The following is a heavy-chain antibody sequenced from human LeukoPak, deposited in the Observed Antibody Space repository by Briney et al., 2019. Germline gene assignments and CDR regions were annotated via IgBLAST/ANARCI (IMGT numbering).Heavy chain of an antibody. CDR1: DSSVSSYY. V-gene: IGHV4-59*02. D-gene: IGHD3-22*01. J-gene: IGHJ3*02. Sequence: PSETLSLTCIVSDSSVSSYYWSWIRQPPGKGLEWIGYIYDSGSTNYNPSLKNRVTISVHTSENQFTLRLSSVTAADTAVYFCARDGGYYYDSSGYYYPDDAFDIWGQGTMVTVSS. CDR2: IYDSGST. CDR3: ARDGGYYYDSSGYYYPDDAFDI.